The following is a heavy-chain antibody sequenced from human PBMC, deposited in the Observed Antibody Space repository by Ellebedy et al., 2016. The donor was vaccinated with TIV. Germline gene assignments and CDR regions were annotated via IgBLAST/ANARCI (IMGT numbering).Heavy chain of an antibody. CDR1: GGSISSYY. CDR2: IYYSGST. CDR3: ARDYYDSSGYPHFQH. D-gene: IGHD3-22*01. Sequence: SETLSLXXTVSGGSISSYYWSWIRQPPGKGLEWIGYIYYSGSTNYNPSLKSRVTISVDTSKNQFSLKLSSVTAADTAVYYCARDYYDSSGYPHFQHWGQGTLVTVSS. J-gene: IGHJ1*01. V-gene: IGHV4-59*01.